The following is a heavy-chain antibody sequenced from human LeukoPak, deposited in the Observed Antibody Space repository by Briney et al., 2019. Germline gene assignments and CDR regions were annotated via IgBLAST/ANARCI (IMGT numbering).Heavy chain of an antibody. CDR3: ARDSTTTVTIFDY. D-gene: IGHD4-17*01. CDR2: IYTSGST. Sequence: SETLSLTCTVSGGSISSGSYYWSWIRQPAGKGLEWIGRIYTSGSTNYNPSLKSRVTISVDTSKNQFSLKLSSVTAADTAVYYCARDSTTTVTIFDYWGQGTLVTVSS. J-gene: IGHJ4*02. CDR1: GGSISSGSYY. V-gene: IGHV4-61*02.